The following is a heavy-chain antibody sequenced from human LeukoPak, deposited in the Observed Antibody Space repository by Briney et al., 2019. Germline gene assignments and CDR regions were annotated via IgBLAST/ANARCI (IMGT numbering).Heavy chain of an antibody. D-gene: IGHD3-9*01. CDR3: ARVGVGYFDFYGMDV. CDR2: ISAYNGNT. V-gene: IGHV1-18*01. CDR1: GYTFTSYG. Sequence: ASVKVSCKASGYTFTSYGISWVRQAPGQGLEWMGWISAYNGNTNYAQKLQGRVTMTTDTSTSTAYMELRSLRSDDTAVYYCARVGVGYFDFYGMDVWDQGTTVTVSS. J-gene: IGHJ6*02.